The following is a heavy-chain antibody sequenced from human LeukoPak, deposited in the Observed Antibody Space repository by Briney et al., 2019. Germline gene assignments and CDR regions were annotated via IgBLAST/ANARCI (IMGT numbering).Heavy chain of an antibody. CDR2: ISYSGST. J-gene: IGHJ4*02. Sequence: SETLSLTCSVSGGSISSYYWSWIRQPPGKALEWIGYISYSGSTNYNPSLKSRVTMSVDTSKNQFSLKLSSVTAADTAVYYCARGGGSASDYWGQGTLVTVSS. CDR1: GGSISSYY. V-gene: IGHV4-59*12. CDR3: ARGGGSASDY. D-gene: IGHD3-16*01.